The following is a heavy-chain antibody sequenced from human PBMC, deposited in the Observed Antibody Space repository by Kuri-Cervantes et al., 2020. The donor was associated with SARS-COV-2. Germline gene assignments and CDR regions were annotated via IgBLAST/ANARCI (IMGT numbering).Heavy chain of an antibody. J-gene: IGHJ5*02. D-gene: IGHD2-2*01. CDR2: IGGSGGNT. Sequence: GGSLRLSCAVSGFPFSDYAMSWVRQAPGKGLEWVSGIGGSGGNTYYADSVKGRFTISRDNSKNTLYLQMTSLSAGDTAIYYCAKAGGIEIPAATNCFGPWGQGTLVTVSS. CDR1: GFPFSDYA. V-gene: IGHV3-23*01. CDR3: AKAGGIEIPAATNCFGP.